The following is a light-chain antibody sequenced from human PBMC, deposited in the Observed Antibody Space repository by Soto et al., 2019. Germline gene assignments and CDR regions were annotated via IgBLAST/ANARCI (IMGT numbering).Light chain of an antibody. CDR2: DVS. V-gene: IGLV2-14*01. Sequence: QSVLTQPASVSGSPGQSITISCTGTSSDVGGFNFVSWYQQHPGKAPQLIIYDVSNRPSGVSNRFSGSKSGNTASLTISGLQAEDEADYYCSSYRSSSTLGVFGTGTKATVL. CDR1: SSDVGGFNF. CDR3: SSYRSSSTLGV. J-gene: IGLJ1*01.